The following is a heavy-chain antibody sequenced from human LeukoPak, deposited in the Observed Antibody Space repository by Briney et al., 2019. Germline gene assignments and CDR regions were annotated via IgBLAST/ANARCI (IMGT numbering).Heavy chain of an antibody. CDR2: TSVNGGNT. J-gene: IGHJ4*02. V-gene: IGHV3-23*01. D-gene: IGHD2-15*01. Sequence: GGSLRLSCAASGFTFSSYAMGWVRQAPGKGLEWVSATSVNGGNTYYADSVKGRFTISRDNSKNTLYLQMNSLRAEDTAVYFCARQLGYCSDGSCYFDYWGQGTLVTVS. CDR1: GFTFSSYA. CDR3: ARQLGYCSDGSCYFDY.